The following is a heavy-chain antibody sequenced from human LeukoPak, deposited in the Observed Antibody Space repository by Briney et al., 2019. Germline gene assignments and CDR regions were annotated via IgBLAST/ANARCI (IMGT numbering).Heavy chain of an antibody. CDR1: GFIFSSYN. CDR2: ISGSGDST. J-gene: IGHJ4*02. V-gene: IGHV3-23*01. CDR3: AKASSGWYTFEY. Sequence: GGSLRLSCEASGFIFSSYNMNWVRQAPGKGLEWVSTISGSGDSTFYADSVKGRFTISRDNSKNTLYLQMNSLRAEDTAVYYCAKASSGWYTFEYWGQGALVTVSS. D-gene: IGHD6-19*01.